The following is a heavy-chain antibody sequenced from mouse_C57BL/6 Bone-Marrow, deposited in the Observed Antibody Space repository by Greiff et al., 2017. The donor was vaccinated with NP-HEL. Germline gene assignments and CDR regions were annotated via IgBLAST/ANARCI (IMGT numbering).Heavy chain of an antibody. CDR1: GFSLTSYG. CDR3: AKPFYGGFDY. CDR2: IWGGGST. D-gene: IGHD1-1*01. Sequence: QVQLKESGPGLVAPSQSLSITCTVSGFSLTSYGVSWVRQPPGKGLEWLGVIWGGGSTNYHSALISRLGISKDNSKRQVFLKLNSLQTDETATYYCAKPFYGGFDYWGQGTTLTVSS. V-gene: IGHV2-3*01. J-gene: IGHJ2*01.